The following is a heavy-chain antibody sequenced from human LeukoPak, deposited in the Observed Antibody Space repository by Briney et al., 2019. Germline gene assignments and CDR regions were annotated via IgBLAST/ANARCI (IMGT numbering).Heavy chain of an antibody. CDR3: ARTYFDSSHPRTFDY. CDR2: ISAYNGNT. V-gene: IGHV1-18*01. D-gene: IGHD3-22*01. Sequence: ASVKVSCKASGYTFTSYGISWVREAPGQGLEWMGWISAYNGNTNYAQKLLGRVTMTTDTSTNIAYMELRSLRSDDTAVYYCARTYFDSSHPRTFDYWGQGTLVTVSS. J-gene: IGHJ4*02. CDR1: GYTFTSYG.